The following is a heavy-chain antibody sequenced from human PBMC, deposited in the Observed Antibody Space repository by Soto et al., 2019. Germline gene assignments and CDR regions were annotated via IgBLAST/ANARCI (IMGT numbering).Heavy chain of an antibody. V-gene: IGHV3-33*01. J-gene: IGHJ6*02. Sequence: GGSLRLSCAASGFTFSSYGMHWVRQAPGKGLEWVAVIWYDGSNKYYADSVKGRFTISRDNSKNTLYLQMNSLRAEDTAVYYWARDSKPPFTNFEVVIPIYGMDVWGQGTTVTVSS. D-gene: IGHD3-3*01. CDR2: IWYDGSNK. CDR3: ARDSKPPFTNFEVVIPIYGMDV. CDR1: GFTFSSYG.